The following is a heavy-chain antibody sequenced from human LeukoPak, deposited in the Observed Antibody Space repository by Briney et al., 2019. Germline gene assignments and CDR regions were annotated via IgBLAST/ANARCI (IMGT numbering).Heavy chain of an antibody. Sequence: SETLSLTCTVSGGSISSSYWSWIRQPPGKGLEWIGYIYYSGSTNYNPSLKSRVTISINTSKNQFSLRLSSLTAADTAVYYCASPSTVTTTGGAFDIWGKGQWSPSLQ. V-gene: IGHV4-59*01. J-gene: IGHJ3*02. CDR1: GGSISSSY. D-gene: IGHD4-17*01. CDR2: IYYSGST. CDR3: ASPSTVTTTGGAFDI.